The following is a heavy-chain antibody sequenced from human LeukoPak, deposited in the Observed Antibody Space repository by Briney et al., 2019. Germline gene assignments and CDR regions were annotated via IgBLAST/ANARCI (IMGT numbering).Heavy chain of an antibody. CDR2: IYHSGST. Sequence: SETLSLTCTVSGGSISSGGYYWSWIRQPPGKGLEWIGYIYHSGSTYYNPSLKSRVTISVDRSKNQFSLKLSSVTAADTAVYYCARMRGPDYDILTGYLDYWGQGTLVTVSS. D-gene: IGHD3-9*01. V-gene: IGHV4-30-2*01. CDR1: GGSISSGGYY. J-gene: IGHJ4*02. CDR3: ARMRGPDYDILTGYLDY.